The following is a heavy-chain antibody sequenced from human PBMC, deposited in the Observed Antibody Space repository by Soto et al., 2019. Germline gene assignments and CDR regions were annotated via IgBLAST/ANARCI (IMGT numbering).Heavy chain of an antibody. Sequence: GGSLRLSCAASGFTFSSYSMNWVRQATGKGLEWVSYISSSSSTIYYADSVKGRFTISRDNAKNSLYLQMNSLRDEDTAVYYCARDGVPNQEVYSSSSGGLGFDPWGQGTLVTVSS. V-gene: IGHV3-48*02. D-gene: IGHD6-6*01. CDR3: ARDGVPNQEVYSSSSGGLGFDP. J-gene: IGHJ5*02. CDR1: GFTFSSYS. CDR2: ISSSSSTI.